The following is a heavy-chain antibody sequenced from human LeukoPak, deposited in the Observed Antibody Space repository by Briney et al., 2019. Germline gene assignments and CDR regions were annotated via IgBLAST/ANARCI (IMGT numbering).Heavy chain of an antibody. CDR2: IYGSGRV. V-gene: IGHV3-23*05. J-gene: IGHJ4*02. CDR1: GFTFSEIT. Sequence: GGSLRLSCAAYGFTFSEITMNWVRQAPGKGLEWVSAIYGSGRVECRDSVRGRFTISRDNSKNMVYLQMTSLRAEDTAVYYCAKDRPPDGVWSIDSWGQGTLVTVSS. CDR3: AKDRPPDGVWSIDS. D-gene: IGHD3-3*01.